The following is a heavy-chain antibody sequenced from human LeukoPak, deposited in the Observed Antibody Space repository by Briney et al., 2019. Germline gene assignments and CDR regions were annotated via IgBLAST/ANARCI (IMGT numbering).Heavy chain of an antibody. CDR2: IRYDGIVT. CDR3: ARANPADFNL. J-gene: IGHJ2*01. CDR1: EFTFSNYW. Sequence: GGSLRLSCIASEFTFSNYWIHWVRQPPGKGLVWVSRIRYDGIVTNYADSVEGRFTISRDNAKNTVHLQMNSLRDDDTAVYYCARANPADFNLWGRGTLVTVSS. V-gene: IGHV3-74*01. D-gene: IGHD1-14*01.